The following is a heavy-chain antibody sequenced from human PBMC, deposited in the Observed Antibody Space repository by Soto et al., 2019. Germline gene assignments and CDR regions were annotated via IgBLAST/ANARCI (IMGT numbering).Heavy chain of an antibody. CDR1: GYTFTSYT. V-gene: IGHV1-3*01. CDR3: AREGRYGDYGDY. J-gene: IGHJ4*02. D-gene: IGHD4-17*01. Sequence: QVQLVQSGAEVKKPGASVKVSCKASGYTFTSYTIHWVRQAPGQRLEWMGWINAGNGNTKYSQKFQRSITITRDTSATTAYMEQSSLRSEDTAIYYCAREGRYGDYGDYWGQGTLVTVSS. CDR2: INAGNGNT.